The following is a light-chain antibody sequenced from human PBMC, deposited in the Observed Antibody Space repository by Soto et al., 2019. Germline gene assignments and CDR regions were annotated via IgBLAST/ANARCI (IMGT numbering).Light chain of an antibody. Sequence: IHMTQSPSSLSASVGDRVTITCRASQSIAGYLNWYQQKPGEAPKLLIYATSTLQSGVPSRFSGSGSGTDYTLTISSLQPEDFATYSCQQSHSTPRTFGQGTKVDIK. CDR1: QSIAGY. J-gene: IGKJ1*01. CDR2: ATS. CDR3: QQSHSTPRT. V-gene: IGKV1-39*01.